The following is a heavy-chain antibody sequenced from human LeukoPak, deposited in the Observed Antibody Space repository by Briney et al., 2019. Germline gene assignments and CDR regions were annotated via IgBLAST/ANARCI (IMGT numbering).Heavy chain of an antibody. D-gene: IGHD4-23*01. V-gene: IGHV3-66*01. Sequence: GGSLRLSCAASGFTVSSNYMNWVRQAPGKGLEWVSVIYSGGSTYYADSVKGRFTISRDNAKNTLYLQMSSLRAEHTAVDYCARAPRGHGGNSGAIDYWGQGTLVTVSS. CDR3: ARAPRGHGGNSGAIDY. J-gene: IGHJ4*02. CDR2: IYSGGST. CDR1: GFTVSSNY.